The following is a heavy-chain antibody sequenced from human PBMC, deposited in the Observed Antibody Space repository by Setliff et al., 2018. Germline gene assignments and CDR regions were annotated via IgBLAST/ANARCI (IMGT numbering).Heavy chain of an antibody. CDR1: GYSISSDYY. CDR2: IYHSRTT. J-gene: IGHJ6*03. D-gene: IGHD3-10*01. Sequence: SETLSLTCAVSGYSISSDYYWAWIRQPPGKGLEWIATIYHSRTTFHNPSLKSRVSMSVDTSKNQFSLKLRSVTAADTAVYYCARDRSTVIRGVTSFFYYYVDVWGGGTTVTVS. V-gene: IGHV4-38-2*02. CDR3: ARDRSTVIRGVTSFFYYYVDV.